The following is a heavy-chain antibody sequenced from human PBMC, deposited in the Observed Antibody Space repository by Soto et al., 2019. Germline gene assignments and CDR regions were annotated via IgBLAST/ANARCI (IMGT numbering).Heavy chain of an antibody. J-gene: IGHJ4*02. Sequence: QVQLVQSGAEVKKPGSSVKVSCKASGGTFSSYAISWVRQAPGQGLEWMGGIIPIFGTANYAQKFQGRVTITADESRSTAYMELSSVRSEDTAVYYCARVRGPRGYSYGYGTWDYWGQGTLVTVSS. D-gene: IGHD5-18*01. CDR1: GGTFSSYA. CDR2: IIPIFGTA. CDR3: ARVRGPRGYSYGYGTWDY. V-gene: IGHV1-69*01.